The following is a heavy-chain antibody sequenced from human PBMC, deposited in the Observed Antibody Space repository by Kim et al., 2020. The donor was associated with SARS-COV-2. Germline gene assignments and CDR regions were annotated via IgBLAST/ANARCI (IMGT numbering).Heavy chain of an antibody. Sequence: GGSLRLSCAASGFTFSSYGMHWVRQAPGKGLEWVAVISYDGSNKYYADSVKGRFTISRDNSKNTLYLQMNSLRAEDTAVYYCARDQDGTTALSRYYYYGMDVWGQGTTVTVSS. D-gene: IGHD1-1*01. J-gene: IGHJ6*02. V-gene: IGHV3-33*05. CDR2: ISYDGSNK. CDR3: ARDQDGTTALSRYYYYGMDV. CDR1: GFTFSSYG.